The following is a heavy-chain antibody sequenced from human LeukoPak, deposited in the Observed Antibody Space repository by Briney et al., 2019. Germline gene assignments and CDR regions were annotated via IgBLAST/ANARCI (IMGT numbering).Heavy chain of an antibody. J-gene: IGHJ4*02. Sequence: SETLSLTCTVSGGSISSGDYYWSWIRQPPGKGLEWIGYIYYSGSTYYNPSLKSRVTISVDTSKNQFSLKLSSVTAADTAVYYCARAFGQYYYDSSGYYFDYWGQGTLVTVSS. CDR2: IYYSGST. CDR3: ARAFGQYYYDSSGYYFDY. V-gene: IGHV4-30-4*01. D-gene: IGHD3-22*01. CDR1: GGSISSGDYY.